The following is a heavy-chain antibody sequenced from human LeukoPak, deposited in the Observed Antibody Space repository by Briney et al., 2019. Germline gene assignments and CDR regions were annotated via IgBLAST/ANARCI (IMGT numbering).Heavy chain of an antibody. CDR3: AKVGHGDYYLDY. Sequence: GRSLRLSCAASGFTFSNYGMHWVRQAPGKGLEWVAVIWYDGSNKYYADSVKGRFTISRDNSKNTLYLQMNSLRAADTAVYYCAKVGHGDYYLDYWGQGTLVTVSS. V-gene: IGHV3-33*06. J-gene: IGHJ4*02. CDR1: GFTFSNYG. CDR2: IWYDGSNK. D-gene: IGHD4-17*01.